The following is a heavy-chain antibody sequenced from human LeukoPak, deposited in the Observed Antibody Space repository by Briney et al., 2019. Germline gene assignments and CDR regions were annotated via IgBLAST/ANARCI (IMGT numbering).Heavy chain of an antibody. CDR3: ARRTSLSSSWSYYFDY. D-gene: IGHD6-13*01. CDR2: IYYSGST. J-gene: IGHJ4*02. Sequence: SETLSLTCTVSGGSISSGDYYWRWIRQPPGKGLEWIGYIYYSGSTYYNPSLKSRVTISVDTSKNQFSLKLSSVTAADTAVYYCARRTSLSSSWSYYFDYWGQGTLVTVSS. CDR1: GGSISSGDYY. V-gene: IGHV4-30-4*01.